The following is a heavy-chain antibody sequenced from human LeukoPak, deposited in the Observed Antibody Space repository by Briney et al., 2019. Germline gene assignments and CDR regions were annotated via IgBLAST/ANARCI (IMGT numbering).Heavy chain of an antibody. CDR1: GYTFTSYY. D-gene: IGHD6-13*01. J-gene: IGHJ4*02. CDR2: INPSGGST. CDR3: ARVRGSSWPTYYFDY. Sequence: ASVKVSCKASGYTFTSYYMHWVRQAPGQGLEWMGIINPSGGSTSYAQKFQGRVTMTRDTSTSTVYMELSSLRSEDTAVYYCARVRGSSWPTYYFDYWGQGTLVTASS. V-gene: IGHV1-46*01.